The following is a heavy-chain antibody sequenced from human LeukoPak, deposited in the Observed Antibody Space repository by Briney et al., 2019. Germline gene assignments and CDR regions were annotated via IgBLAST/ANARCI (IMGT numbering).Heavy chain of an antibody. V-gene: IGHV1-18*01. Sequence: GASVKVSCKASGYTFTSYGISWVRQAPGQGLEWMGWISAYNGNTNYAQKLQGRVTMTTDTSTSTAYMELRSLRSDDTAVYYCARVGDILTGYPYYFDYWGQGMLVTVSS. CDR1: GYTFTSYG. D-gene: IGHD3-9*01. J-gene: IGHJ4*02. CDR2: ISAYNGNT. CDR3: ARVGDILTGYPYYFDY.